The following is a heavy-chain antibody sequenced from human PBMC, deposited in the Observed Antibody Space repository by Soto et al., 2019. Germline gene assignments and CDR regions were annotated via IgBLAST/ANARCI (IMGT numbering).Heavy chain of an antibody. Sequence: HPVGSLRLSCAASGFTFNTWMHWVRQAPGEGLVWVSSIDSDGSITSYADSVKGRFTTSRDNAKNTLYLQMNSLRAEDTAVYYCATLGLQQAFWGQGTLVTVPQ. CDR2: IDSDGSIT. D-gene: IGHD2-21*02. J-gene: IGHJ4*02. V-gene: IGHV3-74*01. CDR1: GFTFNTW. CDR3: ATLGLQQAF.